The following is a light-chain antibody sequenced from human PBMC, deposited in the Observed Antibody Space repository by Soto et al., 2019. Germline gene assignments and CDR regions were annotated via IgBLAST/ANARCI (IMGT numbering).Light chain of an antibody. V-gene: IGLV2-14*01. CDR1: SSDVGGYNY. Sequence: QSALTQPPSASGSPGQSVAISCTGTSSDVGGYNYVSWYQQHPGKAPKLMIYEVNKRPSGVSSRFSGSKSGNTASLTISGLQAEDEADYYCSSYTSSNTLEVFGVGTKVTVL. CDR2: EVN. CDR3: SSYTSSNTLEV. J-gene: IGLJ1*01.